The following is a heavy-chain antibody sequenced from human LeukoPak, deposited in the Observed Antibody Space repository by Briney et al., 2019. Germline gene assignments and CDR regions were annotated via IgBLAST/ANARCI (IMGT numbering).Heavy chain of an antibody. CDR2: IYYSGST. CDR1: GGSFSGYY. J-gene: IGHJ4*02. D-gene: IGHD3-16*01. V-gene: IGHV4-59*01. CDR3: AVRVGDYFDY. Sequence: SETLSLTCAVYGGSFSGYYWGWIRQPPGKGLEWIGYIYYSGSTNYNPSLKSRVTISVDTSKNQFSLKLSSVNAADTAVYYCAVRVGDYFDYWGQGTLVTVSS.